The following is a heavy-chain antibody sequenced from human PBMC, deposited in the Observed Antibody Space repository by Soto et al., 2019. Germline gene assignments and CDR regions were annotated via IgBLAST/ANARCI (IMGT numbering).Heavy chain of an antibody. Sequence: SETLSLTCTVSGGSISSGDYYWSWIRQPPGKGLEWIGYIYYGGSTYYNPSLKSRVTISVDTSKNQFSLKLSSVTAADTAVYYCASGLASSAFDYWGQGTLVTVSS. V-gene: IGHV4-30-4*01. J-gene: IGHJ4*02. D-gene: IGHD6-6*01. CDR2: IYYGGST. CDR1: GGSISSGDYY. CDR3: ASGLASSAFDY.